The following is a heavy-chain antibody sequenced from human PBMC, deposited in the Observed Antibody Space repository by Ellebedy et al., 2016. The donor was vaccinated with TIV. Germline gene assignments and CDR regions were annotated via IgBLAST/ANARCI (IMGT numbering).Heavy chain of an antibody. CDR2: INGDGTTT. V-gene: IGHV3-74*01. Sequence: GESLKISCAASGFTFSDYWVHWVRQAPGKGLAWVSHINGDGTTTNYADSVRGRFTISRDNAKNTLFLQMNSLRAEDTAVYYCARTIPYASGSSYDHWGQGTQVTVPS. J-gene: IGHJ4*02. CDR3: ARTIPYASGSSYDH. CDR1: GFTFSDYW. D-gene: IGHD3-10*01.